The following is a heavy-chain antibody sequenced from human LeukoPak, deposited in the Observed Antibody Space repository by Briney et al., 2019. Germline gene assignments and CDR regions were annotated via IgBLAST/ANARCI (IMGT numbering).Heavy chain of an antibody. D-gene: IGHD3-9*01. Sequence: ASVKVSCKASEYTFTGYYMHWVRQAPGQGLEWMGWINPNSGGTNYAQKFQGRVTMTRDTSIITAYMELSRLRSDDTAVYYCARGNLYDILTGSYNYMDVWGKGTTVTISS. CDR1: EYTFTGYY. CDR2: INPNSGGT. J-gene: IGHJ6*03. V-gene: IGHV1-2*02. CDR3: ARGNLYDILTGSYNYMDV.